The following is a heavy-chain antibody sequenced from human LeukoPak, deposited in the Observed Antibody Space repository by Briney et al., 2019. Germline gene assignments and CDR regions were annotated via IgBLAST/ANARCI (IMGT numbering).Heavy chain of an antibody. CDR2: IYYTGST. Sequence: SETLSLTCTVSGGSISSSSYSWGWIRQPPGKGLEWIGTIYYTGSTYYNPSLRSRLTISVDTSKNQLSLKLSSVTAADTAVYYCARGRAATYYYHYMDVWGKGTTVTVSS. J-gene: IGHJ6*03. CDR3: ARGRAATYYYHYMDV. CDR1: GGSISSSSYS. V-gene: IGHV4-39*01. D-gene: IGHD6-25*01.